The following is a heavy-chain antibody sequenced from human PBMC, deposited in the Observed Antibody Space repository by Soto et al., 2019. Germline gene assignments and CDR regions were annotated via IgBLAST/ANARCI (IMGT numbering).Heavy chain of an antibody. Sequence: SETLSLTCTVSGGSVTSDDDYWTWIRQSPGKGLEWIGYISNSGSTGYNPSLKTRLSMSVDRSKNQFTLRLTSVTAADTAVYFCATESGSTYGYFDHWGQGTQVTVSS. J-gene: IGHJ4*02. CDR2: ISNSGST. CDR1: GGSVTSDDDY. V-gene: IGHV4-30-4*01. D-gene: IGHD5-18*01. CDR3: ATESGSTYGYFDH.